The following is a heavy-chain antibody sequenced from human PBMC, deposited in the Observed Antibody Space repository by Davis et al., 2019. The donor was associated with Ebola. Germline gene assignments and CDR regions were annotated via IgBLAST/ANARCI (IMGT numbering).Heavy chain of an antibody. CDR1: GFTFSSYG. CDR3: ANLVVVAATDDYYYYYGMDV. V-gene: IGHV3-30*18. J-gene: IGHJ6*02. Sequence: GESLKISCAASGFTFSSYGMHWVRQAPGKGLAWVAVISYDGSNKYYADSVKGRFTISRDNSKNTLYLQMNSLRAEDTAVYYCANLVVVAATDDYYYYYGMDVWGQGTTVTVSS. D-gene: IGHD2-15*01. CDR2: ISYDGSNK.